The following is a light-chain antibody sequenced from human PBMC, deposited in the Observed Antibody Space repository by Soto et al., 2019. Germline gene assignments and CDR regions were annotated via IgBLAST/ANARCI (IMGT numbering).Light chain of an antibody. CDR3: QQRSNWPRT. V-gene: IGKV3-11*01. CDR2: DAS. CDR1: QSVTSN. Sequence: EIVMTQSPATPSVSPGARATLSCQASQSVTSNVAWYQPTPGQAPRLRSYDASSRATGIPARVSGRGSGTDVTLTISSLEPEDFAVYDCQQRSNWPRTFRNGTKV. J-gene: IGKJ1*01.